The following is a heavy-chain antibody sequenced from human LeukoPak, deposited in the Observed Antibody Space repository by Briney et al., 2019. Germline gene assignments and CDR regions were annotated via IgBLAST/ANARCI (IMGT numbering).Heavy chain of an antibody. V-gene: IGHV3-7*01. J-gene: IGHJ4*02. Sequence: GGSLRLSCAASGFTVSSNYMSWVRQAPGKGLEWVANINQDGSLRYYVDSVKGRFTISRDNSKNSLYLQMNSLRAEDTAFYYCARDLRTGYTYGYPLDSWGQGTLVTVSS. D-gene: IGHD5-18*01. CDR3: ARDLRTGYTYGYPLDS. CDR2: INQDGSLR. CDR1: GFTVSSNY.